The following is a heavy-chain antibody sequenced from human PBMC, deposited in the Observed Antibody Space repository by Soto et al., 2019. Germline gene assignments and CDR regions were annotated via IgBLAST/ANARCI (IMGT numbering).Heavy chain of an antibody. CDR3: ARPKGSYSSGYYYFDY. J-gene: IGHJ4*02. CDR2: IIPLFGTA. V-gene: IGHV1-69*01. CDR1: GGTFSTYA. D-gene: IGHD6-19*01. Sequence: QVQLVQSGAEVKQPGSSVKVSCKTSGGTFSTYASYWVRQVPGQGIEWMGAIIPLFGTADYAQKFQSRVTITADESTSTAYRELSSLRSEDTAVIYWARPKGSYSSGYYYFDYWGQGTLVTVSS.